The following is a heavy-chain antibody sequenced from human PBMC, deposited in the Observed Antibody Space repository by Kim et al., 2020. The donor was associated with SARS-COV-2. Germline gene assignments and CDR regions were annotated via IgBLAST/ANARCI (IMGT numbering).Heavy chain of an antibody. V-gene: IGHV1-24*01. CDR3: ATPPPGPGDYYYMDV. Sequence: QKVTGRVTMTEDTSTDTAYMELSSLRSEDTAVYYCATPPPGPGDYYYMDVWGKGTTVTVSS. J-gene: IGHJ6*03.